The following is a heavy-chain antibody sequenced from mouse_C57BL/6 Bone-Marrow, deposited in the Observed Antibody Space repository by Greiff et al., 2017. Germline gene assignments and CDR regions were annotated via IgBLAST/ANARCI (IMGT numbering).Heavy chain of an antibody. Sequence: QVQLQQPGAELVKPGASVTVSCKASGYPFTSYWMHWVKQRPGQGLEWIGRIHPSDSDTNYNQKFKGTATLPVDKSSSTAYMKLSSLTSEDSAVYYCAIGIYYYGSITDYYAIDYWGPGTSVTVSA. J-gene: IGHJ4*01. V-gene: IGHV1-74*01. D-gene: IGHD1-1*01. CDR2: IHPSDSDT. CDR1: GYPFTSYW. CDR3: AIGIYYYGSITDYYAIDY.